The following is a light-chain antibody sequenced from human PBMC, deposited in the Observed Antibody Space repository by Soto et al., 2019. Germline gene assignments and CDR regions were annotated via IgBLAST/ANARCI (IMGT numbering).Light chain of an antibody. CDR2: DVS. Sequence: DIQITHCPSTLAASVGDRVTITCRASQSINAWLAWYQQKPGKAPKLLIYDVSTLDSGVPSRFSGSASGTEFTLTISSLDSDDFATYYCQQYHRYSTFGQGTKVDIK. CDR1: QSINAW. CDR3: QQYHRYST. V-gene: IGKV1-5*01. J-gene: IGKJ1*01.